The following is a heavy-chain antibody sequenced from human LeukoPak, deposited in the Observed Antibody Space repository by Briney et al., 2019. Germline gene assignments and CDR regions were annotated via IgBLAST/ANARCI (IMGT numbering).Heavy chain of an antibody. J-gene: IGHJ6*02. Sequence: ASVKVSCKASGYTFTSYYMHWVRQAPGQGLEWMGIINPSGGSTSYAQKFQGRVTMTRDTSTSTVYMELSSLRSEDTAVYYCARQIAVAGKAYYYYGMDVWGQGTTVTVSS. V-gene: IGHV1-46*01. CDR1: GYTFTSYY. CDR2: INPSGGST. D-gene: IGHD6-19*01. CDR3: ARQIAVAGKAYYYYGMDV.